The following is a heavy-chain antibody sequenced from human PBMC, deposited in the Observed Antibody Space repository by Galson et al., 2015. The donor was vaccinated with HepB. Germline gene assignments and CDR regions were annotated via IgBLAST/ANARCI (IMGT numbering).Heavy chain of an antibody. CDR1: GYTFTGYY. D-gene: IGHD3-22*01. J-gene: IGHJ4*02. Sequence: SVKVSCKASGYTFTGYYMHWVRQAPGQGLEWMGRINPNSGGTNYAQKFQGRVTMTRDTSISTAYMELSRLRSDDTAVYYCALMYYYDSSGHRAFDYWGQGTLVTVSS. CDR2: INPNSGGT. V-gene: IGHV1-2*06. CDR3: ALMYYYDSSGHRAFDY.